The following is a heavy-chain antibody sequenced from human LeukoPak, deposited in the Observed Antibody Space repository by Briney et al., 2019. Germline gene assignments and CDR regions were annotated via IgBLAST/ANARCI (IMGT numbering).Heavy chain of an antibody. D-gene: IGHD6-19*01. CDR1: GFTFSSYG. V-gene: IGHV3-30*18. CDR3: ANADVEYSSGWYFAPFDY. J-gene: IGHJ4*02. Sequence: GGSLRLSCAASGFTFSSYGMHWVREAPGKGLEWVAVISYDGSNKYYADSVKGRFTISRDNPKNTLYLQMNSLRAEDTAVYYCANADVEYSSGWYFAPFDYWGQGTLVTVSS. CDR2: ISYDGSNK.